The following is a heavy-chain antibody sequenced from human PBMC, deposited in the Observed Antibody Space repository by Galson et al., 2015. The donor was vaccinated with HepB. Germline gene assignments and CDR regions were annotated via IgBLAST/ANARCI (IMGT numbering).Heavy chain of an antibody. D-gene: IGHD6-13*01. Sequence: SLRLSCATSGFTFSNAWMTWVRQAPEKGLEWVGRIKRKTDGGTTDYGVPVKGRFTISRDDSKNTVYLQINSLKTEDTAVYYCASGPAAAGSLQFYYYDMDVWGQGTTVTVSS. CDR3: ASGPAAAGSLQFYYYDMDV. J-gene: IGHJ6*02. CDR2: IKRKTDGGTT. CDR1: GFTFSNAW. V-gene: IGHV3-15*01.